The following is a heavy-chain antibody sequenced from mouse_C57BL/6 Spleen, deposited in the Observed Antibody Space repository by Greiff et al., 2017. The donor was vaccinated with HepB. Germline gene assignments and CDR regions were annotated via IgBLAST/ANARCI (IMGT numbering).Heavy chain of an antibody. CDR1: GFTFSNYW. J-gene: IGHJ3*01. CDR3: TSYYDYDAPWFAY. CDR2: IRLKSDNYAT. Sequence: DVQLQESGGGLVQPGGSMKLSCVASGFTFSNYWMNWVRQSPEKGLEWVAQIRLKSDNYATHYAESVKGRFTISRDDSKSSVYLQMNNLRAEDTGIYYCTSYYDYDAPWFAYWGQGTLVTVSA. D-gene: IGHD2-4*01. V-gene: IGHV6-3*01.